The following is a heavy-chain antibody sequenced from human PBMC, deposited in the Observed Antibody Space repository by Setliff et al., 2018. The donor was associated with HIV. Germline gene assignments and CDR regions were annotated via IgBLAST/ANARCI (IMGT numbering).Heavy chain of an antibody. Sequence: PSETLSLTCTVSGGSIGTYYWSWIRLPAGKGLEWIGRIYASGTNYNPSLKSRVTMSLDTSKRQFSLKLTSVTAADTAVYYCAREGLWNCRGGTCNDGLDIWGQGTKVTVSS. V-gene: IGHV4-4*07. CDR1: GGSIGTYY. CDR2: IYASGT. D-gene: IGHD2-15*01. J-gene: IGHJ3*02. CDR3: AREGLWNCRGGTCNDGLDI.